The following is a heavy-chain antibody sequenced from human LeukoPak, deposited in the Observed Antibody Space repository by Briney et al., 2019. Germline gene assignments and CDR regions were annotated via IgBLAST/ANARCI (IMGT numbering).Heavy chain of an antibody. CDR2: ISSSSSYI. D-gene: IGHD6-13*01. V-gene: IGHV3-21*01. CDR3: ARDSEIAAAGSFDS. Sequence: GGSLRLSCAASGFTFTSFYMIWVRQAPGKGLEWVSSISSSSSYIYYAASVRGRFTISRDNAKNSLSLQMNSPRAEDTAVYYCARDSEIAAAGSFDSWGQGTLVTVSS. CDR1: GFTFTSFY. J-gene: IGHJ4*02.